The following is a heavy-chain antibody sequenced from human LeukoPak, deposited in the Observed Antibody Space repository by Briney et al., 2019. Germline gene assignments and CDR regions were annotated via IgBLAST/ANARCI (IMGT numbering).Heavy chain of an antibody. Sequence: SETLSLTCTVSGDSVSGISFYWSWIRQPPGKGLQYIGYIQYSASTNSNPSLKSRVTISVDTSKNQFSLKLSSVTAADTAVYYCARYYDSSGYWSTPHFDSWGQGTLVTVSS. J-gene: IGHJ4*02. CDR2: IQYSAST. CDR3: ARYYDSSGYWSTPHFDS. D-gene: IGHD3-22*01. V-gene: IGHV4-61*01. CDR1: GDSVSGISFY.